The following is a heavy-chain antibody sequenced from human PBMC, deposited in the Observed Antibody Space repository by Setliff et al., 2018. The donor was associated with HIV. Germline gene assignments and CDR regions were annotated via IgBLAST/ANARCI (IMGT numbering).Heavy chain of an antibody. CDR2: INSASGGT. CDR3: ARDYIHVFDI. CDR1: GYTFTDNY. V-gene: IGHV1-2*02. Sequence: GASVKVSCKASGYTFTDNYIHWVRQAPGQGLEWMAWINSASGGTNYAQNFQGRVTVTRDTSINTVCLEVNVLKSDDTAVYYCARDYIHVFDIWGQGTMVTVSS. J-gene: IGHJ3*02.